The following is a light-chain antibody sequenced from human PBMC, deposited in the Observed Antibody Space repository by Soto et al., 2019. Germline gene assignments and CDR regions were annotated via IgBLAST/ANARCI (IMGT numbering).Light chain of an antibody. J-gene: IGLJ1*01. CDR2: DVT. Sequence: QSVLTQPASVSGSPGQSITISCTGTSSDVGGYNYVSWYQHHPGKAHELMIYDVTNRPSGVSHRFSGSKSGNSASLTISGLQAEDEADYYCSSYTGSSPSYVFGAGTKVTVL. V-gene: IGLV2-14*03. CDR1: SSDVGGYNY. CDR3: SSYTGSSPSYV.